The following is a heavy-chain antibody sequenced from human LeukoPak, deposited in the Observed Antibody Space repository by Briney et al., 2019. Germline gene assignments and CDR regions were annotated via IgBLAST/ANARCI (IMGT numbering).Heavy chain of an antibody. D-gene: IGHD1-1*01. CDR3: ARGVLNPRRFYYFDY. Sequence: TSETLSLTCAVYGGSFSGYYWSWIRQPPGKGLEWIGEINHSGSTNYNPSLKSRVTISVDTSKNQFSLKLSSVTAADTAVYYCARGVLNPRRFYYFDYWGQGTLVTVSS. CDR1: GGSFSGYY. J-gene: IGHJ4*02. V-gene: IGHV4-34*01. CDR2: INHSGST.